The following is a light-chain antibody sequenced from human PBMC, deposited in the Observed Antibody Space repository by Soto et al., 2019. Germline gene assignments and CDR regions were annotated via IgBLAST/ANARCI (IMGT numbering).Light chain of an antibody. J-gene: IGKJ1*01. CDR1: DNIGPW. V-gene: IGKV1-5*03. Sequence: DIPMTQSPSTLSASIGDRVAITCRASDNIGPWVAWYQQKPGKAPKLLIYKASTLETGPPSRFAGSGSGTGFTLTITRLQPDDFATYYCQHYNSYSRTFGQGTKVEV. CDR2: KAS. CDR3: QHYNSYSRT.